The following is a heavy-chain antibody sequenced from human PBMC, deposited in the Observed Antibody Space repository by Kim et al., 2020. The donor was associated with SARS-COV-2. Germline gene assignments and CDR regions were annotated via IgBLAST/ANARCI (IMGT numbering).Heavy chain of an antibody. CDR1: GFTFSSSA. Sequence: GGSLRLSCAASGFTFSSSAMHWVRQAPGKGLEWVAVISYDGSSKYYADSVKGRFTISSDNSKTTLSPQMKSLRAKDTAVYYCARGLAAAGFFAFCIWVQG. CDR3: ARGLAAAGFFAFCI. V-gene: IGHV3-30-3*01. J-gene: IGHJ3*02. CDR2: ISYDGSSK. D-gene: IGHD6-13*01.